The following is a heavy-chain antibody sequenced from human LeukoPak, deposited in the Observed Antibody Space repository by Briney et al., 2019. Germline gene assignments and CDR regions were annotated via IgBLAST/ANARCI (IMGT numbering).Heavy chain of an antibody. Sequence: GGSLRHSCAASGFTFSSYGMHWVRQAPGKGLEWVAVISYDGSNKYYADSVKGRFTISRDSSKNTLYLQMNSLRAEDTAVYYCAKDSLPDYYGSGSYSAGFDPWGQGTLVTVSS. CDR2: ISYDGSNK. J-gene: IGHJ5*02. CDR3: AKDSLPDYYGSGSYSAGFDP. D-gene: IGHD3-10*01. CDR1: GFTFSSYG. V-gene: IGHV3-30*18.